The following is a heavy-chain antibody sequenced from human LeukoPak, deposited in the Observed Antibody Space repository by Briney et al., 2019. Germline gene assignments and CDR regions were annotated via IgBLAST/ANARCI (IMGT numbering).Heavy chain of an antibody. J-gene: IGHJ4*02. D-gene: IGHD2-15*01. Sequence: GEPLKISCKAAGYSFTTYWIGWVRQMPGKGLEWMGIIHLGDSDTRYSPSFEGQVTISADKSISTAYLQWSSLKASDTAMYYCARHATCTGGSCYQLGYWGQGTLVTASS. CDR2: IHLGDSDT. CDR3: ARHATCTGGSCYQLGY. V-gene: IGHV5-51*01. CDR1: GYSFTTYW.